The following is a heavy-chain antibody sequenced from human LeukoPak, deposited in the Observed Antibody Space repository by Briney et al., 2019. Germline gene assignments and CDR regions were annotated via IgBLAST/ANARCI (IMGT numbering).Heavy chain of an antibody. CDR1: RFTFSTYG. D-gene: IGHD1-26*01. Sequence: PGGSLRLSCAASRFTFSTYGMYWVRQAPGKGLEWVAVISYDGSNKYYADSVKGRFTISRDNSKNTLYLQMYSLRAEDTADYYCAKEGGGSYYVDYYYGMDVWGQGTTVTVSS. J-gene: IGHJ6*02. CDR2: ISYDGSNK. V-gene: IGHV3-30*18. CDR3: AKEGGGSYYVDYYYGMDV.